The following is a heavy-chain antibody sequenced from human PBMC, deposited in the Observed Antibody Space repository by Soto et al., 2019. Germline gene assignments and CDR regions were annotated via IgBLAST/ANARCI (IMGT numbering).Heavy chain of an antibody. V-gene: IGHV3-48*02. CDR2: ISSSSSTI. D-gene: IGHD3-22*01. Sequence: GGSLRLSCAASGFTFSSYSMNWVRQAPGKGLEWVSYISSSSSTIYYADSVKGRFTISRDNAKNSLYLQMNSLRDEDTAVYYCARDAPRYYDSSGYIDYWGQGTLVTVSS. J-gene: IGHJ4*02. CDR1: GFTFSSYS. CDR3: ARDAPRYYDSSGYIDY.